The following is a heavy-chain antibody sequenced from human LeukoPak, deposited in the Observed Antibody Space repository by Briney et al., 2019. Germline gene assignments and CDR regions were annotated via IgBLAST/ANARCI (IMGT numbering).Heavy chain of an antibody. J-gene: IGHJ4*02. V-gene: IGHV5-51*01. Sequence: GESLKVSCKGSGYSFTSYWIGWVRQMPGKGLEWMGIIYPGDSDTRYSPSFQGQVTISADKPISTAYLQWSSLKASDTAMYYCARQDPGCSGGSCYLLWGQGTLVTVSS. CDR1: GYSFTSYW. CDR3: ARQDPGCSGGSCYLL. D-gene: IGHD2-15*01. CDR2: IYPGDSDT.